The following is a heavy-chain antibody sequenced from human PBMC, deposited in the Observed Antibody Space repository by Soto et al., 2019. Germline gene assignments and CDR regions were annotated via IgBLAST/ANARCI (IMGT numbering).Heavy chain of an antibody. D-gene: IGHD3-10*01. V-gene: IGHV4-59*11. J-gene: IGHJ4*02. Sequence: ASETLSLTCTVAGGSISGHYWSWIRQAPGKGLEWLGYVYHTGFTSYNPPLKGRVIAAVDTSKNQISLRLISVTPADTAVYYCARGSVEMSEIRAFDYWGQGILVTVSS. CDR1: GGSISGHY. CDR3: ARGSVEMSEIRAFDY. CDR2: VYHTGFT.